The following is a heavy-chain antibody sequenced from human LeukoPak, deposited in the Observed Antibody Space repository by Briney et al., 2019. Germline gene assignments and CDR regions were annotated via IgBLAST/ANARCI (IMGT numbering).Heavy chain of an antibody. CDR1: GFTSRSYW. CDR3: ARGEYYYDGGY. J-gene: IGHJ4*02. Sequence: PGGSLRLSCAASGFTSRSYWMSWVRQAPGKGLEWVANINQDGSQKYYVDSVRGRFTISRDNAKDSLYLQMNSLRVEDTAVYYCARGEYYYDGGYWGQGTLVTVSP. V-gene: IGHV3-7*03. CDR2: INQDGSQK. D-gene: IGHD3-22*01.